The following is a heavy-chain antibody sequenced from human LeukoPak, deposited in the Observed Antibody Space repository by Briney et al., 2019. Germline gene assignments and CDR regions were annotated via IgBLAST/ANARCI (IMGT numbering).Heavy chain of an antibody. CDR1: GFTFSSYS. V-gene: IGHV3-48*01. Sequence: AGGSLRLSCAASGFTFSSYSMNWVRQAPGKGLEWVSYISSSSTIYYADSVKGRFTISRDNAKNSLYLQMNSLRAEDTAVYYCARYGDYTEPFDYWGQGTLVTVSS. J-gene: IGHJ4*02. CDR2: ISSSSTI. CDR3: ARYGDYTEPFDY. D-gene: IGHD4-17*01.